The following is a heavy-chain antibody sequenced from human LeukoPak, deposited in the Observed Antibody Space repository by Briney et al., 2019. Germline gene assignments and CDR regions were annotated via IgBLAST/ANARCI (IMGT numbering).Heavy chain of an antibody. CDR2: INQDASDK. V-gene: IGHV3-7*01. CDR1: RFSFSHYW. CDR3: LGGVAADY. Sequence: GGSLRLSCAASRFSFSHYWMTWVRQAPGKGVEWAANINQDASDKHYADSVKGRFTISRDNAKNSLYLQMNSLRVEDTAVYYCLGGVAADYWGRGTLVTVSS. D-gene: IGHD3-16*01. J-gene: IGHJ4*02.